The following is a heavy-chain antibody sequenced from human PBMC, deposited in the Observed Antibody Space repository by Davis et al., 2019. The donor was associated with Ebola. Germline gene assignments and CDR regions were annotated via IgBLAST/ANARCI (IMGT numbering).Heavy chain of an antibody. Sequence: ASVQVSCKVSVYTLPELSMHWVRQAPGKGLEWMGCFDPEDGETIYAQKLQGRVTMTTDTSTSTAYMELRSLRSDDTAVYYCARDPRYYYGSGSYSPDYYYYGMDVWGQGTTVTVSS. CDR3: ARDPRYYYGSGSYSPDYYYYGMDV. CDR1: VYTLPELS. D-gene: IGHD3-10*01. J-gene: IGHJ6*02. V-gene: IGHV1-24*01. CDR2: FDPEDGET.